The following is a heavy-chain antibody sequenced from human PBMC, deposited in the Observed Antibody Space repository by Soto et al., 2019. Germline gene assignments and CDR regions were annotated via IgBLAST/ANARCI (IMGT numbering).Heavy chain of an antibody. CDR3: ARGPGEMVTAIEVYYFDC. Sequence: SETLSLTCSVSGGSISNYYWNWIRQPPGKGLEWLGYIYYSGNINYNPSLNSRVTMSVDTSKNQFSLRLSSVTAADTAVYYCARGPGEMVTAIEVYYFDCWGQGTLGT. CDR2: IYYSGNI. V-gene: IGHV4-59*01. CDR1: GGSISNYY. J-gene: IGHJ4*02. D-gene: IGHD2-21*02.